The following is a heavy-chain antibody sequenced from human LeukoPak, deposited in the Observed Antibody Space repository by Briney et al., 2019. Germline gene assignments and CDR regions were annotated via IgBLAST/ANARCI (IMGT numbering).Heavy chain of an antibody. CDR1: GFTFSSYS. CDR3: ARDPRGDYGGV. CDR2: ISSSSSYI. J-gene: IGHJ6*02. Sequence: GGSLRLSCAASGFTFSSYSMNWARQAPGKGLEWVSSISSSSSYIYYADSVKGRFTISRDNAKNSLYLQMNSLRAEDTAVYYCARDPRGDYGGVWGQGTTVTVSS. V-gene: IGHV3-21*01. D-gene: IGHD4-23*01.